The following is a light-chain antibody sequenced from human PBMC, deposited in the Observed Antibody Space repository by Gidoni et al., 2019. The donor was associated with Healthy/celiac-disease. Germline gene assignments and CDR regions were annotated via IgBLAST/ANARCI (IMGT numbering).Light chain of an antibody. CDR1: QSVSSSY. V-gene: IGKV3-20*01. CDR3: QQDGSSPFT. J-gene: IGKJ3*01. CDR2: GAS. Sequence: EIVLTQSPGPLSLSPGARATLSCRASQSVSSSYLAWYQQKPGQAPRLLIYGASSRATGIPDRVSGSGSGTDFTLTISRLEPEDFAVYYCQQDGSSPFTFGPGTKVDIK.